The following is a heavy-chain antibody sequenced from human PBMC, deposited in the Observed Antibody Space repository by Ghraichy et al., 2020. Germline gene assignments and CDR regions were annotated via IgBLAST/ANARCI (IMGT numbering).Heavy chain of an antibody. J-gene: IGHJ3*02. D-gene: IGHD6-19*01. CDR1: GFTFSSSW. Sequence: GGSLRLSCAASGFTFSSSWMHWVCQAPEKGQEWVADIKCDGSEKYYVDSVKGRLTISRDNAKNSLYLQVNSLRAEDMTVYYCVRGTSIEGGAVAGTGDAFDIWGQGTMVTVSS. CDR3: VRGTSIEGGAVAGTGDAFDI. V-gene: IGHV3-52*01. CDR2: IKCDGSEK.